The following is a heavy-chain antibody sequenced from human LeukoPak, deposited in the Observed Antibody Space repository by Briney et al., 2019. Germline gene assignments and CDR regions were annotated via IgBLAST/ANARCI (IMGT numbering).Heavy chain of an antibody. CDR2: IASDGSHT. CDR3: ARESGSYNFDY. CDR1: GFTFSTYF. V-gene: IGHV3-30-3*01. J-gene: IGHJ4*02. Sequence: GRSLRLSCAASGFTFSTYFMHWVRQAPGKGLEWVADIASDGSHTFYVESVKGRFTISRDNSENTLYLQMNSLRAEDTAVYYCARESGSYNFDYWGQGTLVTVSS. D-gene: IGHD1-26*01.